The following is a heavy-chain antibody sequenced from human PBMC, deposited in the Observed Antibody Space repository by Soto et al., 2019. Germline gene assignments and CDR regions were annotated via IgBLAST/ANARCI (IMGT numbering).Heavy chain of an antibody. CDR2: IYSGGSR. Sequence: EVQLVESGGGLIQPGGSLRLSCEVSGFSVSGNYMCWVRQAPGKGLDWVSVIYSGGSRYYADSVRGRFTISRDESQNTLYLQMNNLRAEDTAVYYCARSMMVRGVLFDLWGRGSLVSVSS. V-gene: IGHV3-53*01. J-gene: IGHJ4*02. D-gene: IGHD3-10*01. CDR3: ARSMMVRGVLFDL. CDR1: GFSVSGNY.